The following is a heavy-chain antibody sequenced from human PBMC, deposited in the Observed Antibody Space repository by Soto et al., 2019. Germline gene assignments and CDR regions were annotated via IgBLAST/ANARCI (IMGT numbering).Heavy chain of an antibody. D-gene: IGHD2-15*01. J-gene: IGHJ4*02. Sequence: QVQLQESGPGLVKPSQTLSLTCTVSGGSISSGNYYRSWIRQPPGKGLEWIGFISYSGSTYYSTSLKSRVTISVDPSKSQVSLNLSFVTAADTAVYYCATMGTPATGLYFFDYWGQGSLVTVSS. V-gene: IGHV4-30-4*01. CDR2: ISYSGST. CDR1: GGSISSGNYY. CDR3: ATMGTPATGLYFFDY.